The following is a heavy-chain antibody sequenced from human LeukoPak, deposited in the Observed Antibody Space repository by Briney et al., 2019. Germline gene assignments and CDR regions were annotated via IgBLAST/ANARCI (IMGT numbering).Heavy chain of an antibody. CDR3: ARGMATIEGSFDY. CDR2: IIPILGIA. J-gene: IGHJ4*02. CDR1: GGTFSSYA. V-gene: IGHV1-69*04. D-gene: IGHD5-24*01. Sequence: SVKVSCKASGGTFSSYAISWVRQAPGQGLEWMGRIIPILGIANYAQKFQGRVTITADKSTSTAYMELSSLRSEDTAVYYCARGMATIEGSFDYWGQGTLVTVSS.